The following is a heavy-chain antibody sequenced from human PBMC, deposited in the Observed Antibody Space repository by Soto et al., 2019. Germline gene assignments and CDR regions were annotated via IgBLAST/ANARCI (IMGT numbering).Heavy chain of an antibody. V-gene: IGHV4-59*01. CDR3: AKTWSNWFDP. D-gene: IGHD3-3*01. CDR2: TFNGGST. Sequence: SETLSLTCTDPGGSISFYYRIWIRQSPGKGLEWIGYTFNGGSTDYNPSLKSRVTISVDASKDQFSLKLTSVTAADTAVHFCAKTWSNWFDPWGPGTLVTVSS. CDR1: GGSISFYY. J-gene: IGHJ5*02.